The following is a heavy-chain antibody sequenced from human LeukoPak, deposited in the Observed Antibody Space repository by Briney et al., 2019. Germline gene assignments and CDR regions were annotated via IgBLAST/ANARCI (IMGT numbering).Heavy chain of an antibody. CDR3: ARGSEEMTTVTEHPKSCYFDY. J-gene: IGHJ4*02. D-gene: IGHD4-17*01. V-gene: IGHV4-34*01. CDR1: GGSFSGYY. CDR2: VNHSGST. Sequence: PSETLSLTCAVYGGSFSGYYWSWIRQPPGKGLEWIGEVNHSGSTNYNPSLKSRVTMSVDTSKNQFSLKLGSVTAADTAVYYCARGSEEMTTVTEHPKSCYFDYWGQGTLVTVSS.